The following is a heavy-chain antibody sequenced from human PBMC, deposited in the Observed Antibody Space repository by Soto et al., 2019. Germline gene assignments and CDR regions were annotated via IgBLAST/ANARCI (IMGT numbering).Heavy chain of an antibody. CDR3: ARGLSSGWGEYYYYAMDV. CDR2: MNPNSGST. J-gene: IGHJ6*02. D-gene: IGHD6-19*01. V-gene: IGHV1-8*01. CDR1: GYTFTSYD. Sequence: QVQLVQSGAEVKKPGASVKVSCKASGYTFTSYDINWVRQATGQGLEWMGWMNPNSGSTGYAQKFQGRVTMTRNTSISTAYMELSSLTSEDMAVYYCARGLSSGWGEYYYYAMDVWGQGTTVTVSS.